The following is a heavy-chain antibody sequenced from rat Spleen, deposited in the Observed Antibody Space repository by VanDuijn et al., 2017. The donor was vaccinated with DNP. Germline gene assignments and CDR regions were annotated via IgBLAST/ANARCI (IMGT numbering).Heavy chain of an antibody. CDR2: IGSTGANS. V-gene: IGHV5S13*01. CDR3: TTDIDYFHY. CDR1: GFTFSNYG. Sequence: EVRLVESGGGLVQPGRSLKLSCAASGFTFSNYGMAWVRQTPEKGLEWVATIGSTGANSYSRNSVEGRFSNSRDNAKNTVYLQMDSLRSEDTATYYCTTDIDYFHYWGQGVMVTVSS. J-gene: IGHJ2*01.